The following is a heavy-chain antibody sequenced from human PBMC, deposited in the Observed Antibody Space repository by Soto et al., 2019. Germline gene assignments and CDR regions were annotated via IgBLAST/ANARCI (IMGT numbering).Heavy chain of an antibody. CDR1: GGSISSGGYY. CDR2: IYYSGST. CDR3: ARTHSEDSYYYDSSGFDY. V-gene: IGHV4-31*03. D-gene: IGHD3-22*01. J-gene: IGHJ4*02. Sequence: TSETLSLTCTVSGGSISSGGYYWSWIRQHPGKGLEWIGYIYYSGSTYYNPSLKSRVTISVDTSKNQFSLKLSSVTAADTAVYYCARTHSEDSYYYDSSGFDYWGQGTLVTVSS.